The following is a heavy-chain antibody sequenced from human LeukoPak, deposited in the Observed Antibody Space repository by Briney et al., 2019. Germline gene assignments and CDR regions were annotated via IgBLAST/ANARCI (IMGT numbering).Heavy chain of an antibody. J-gene: IGHJ4*02. V-gene: IGHV1-69*04. CDR1: GGTFSSYA. CDR3: ARSSSSGWYHLDY. Sequence: ASVKVSCKASGGTFSSYAISWVRQAPGQGLEWMGRIIPILGIANYAQQFQGRVTITADKSTSTAYMELSSLRSEDTAVYYCARSSSSGWYHLDYWGQGTLVTVSS. D-gene: IGHD6-19*01. CDR2: IIPILGIA.